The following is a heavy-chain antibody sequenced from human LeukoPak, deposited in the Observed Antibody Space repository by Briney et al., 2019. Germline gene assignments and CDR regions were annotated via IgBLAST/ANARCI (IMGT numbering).Heavy chain of an antibody. Sequence: PGGSLRLSCAASGFTFSSYGMHWVRQAPGRGLEWVANIKDDGSEKYYVDSVKGRFTISRDSAKNSLYLQMNSLGAEDTAVYYCSNWGDTWGLDFWGQGILVSVSS. CDR1: GFTFSSYG. CDR3: SNWGDTWGLDF. CDR2: IKDDGSEK. V-gene: IGHV3-7*01. J-gene: IGHJ4*02. D-gene: IGHD7-27*01.